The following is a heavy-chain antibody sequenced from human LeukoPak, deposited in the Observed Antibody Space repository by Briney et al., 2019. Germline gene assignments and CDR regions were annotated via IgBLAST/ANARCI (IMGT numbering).Heavy chain of an antibody. Sequence: ASVKVSCKASGGIFSSYAINWVRQAPGQGLEWMGRIIPIFGSANYAQKFQGRVTITTDKSTRTAYMELSSLRSEDTALYYCAKGSRLREGGSYRFWGQGTLVTVSS. J-gene: IGHJ4*02. CDR1: GGIFSSYA. V-gene: IGHV1-69*05. CDR2: IIPIFGSA. CDR3: AKGSRLREGGSYRF. D-gene: IGHD3-16*02.